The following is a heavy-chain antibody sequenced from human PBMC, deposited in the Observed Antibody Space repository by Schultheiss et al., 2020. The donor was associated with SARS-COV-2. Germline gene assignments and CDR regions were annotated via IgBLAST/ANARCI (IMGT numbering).Heavy chain of an antibody. J-gene: IGHJ4*02. CDR3: ARGGSGSYGDDY. CDR1: GGSISSGGYY. V-gene: IGHV4-31*03. CDR2: IYYSGST. Sequence: SETLSLTCTVSGGSISSGGYYWSWIRQHPGKGLEWIGYIYYSGSTYYNPSLKSRVTISVDTSKNQFSLKLSSVTAADTAVYYCARGGSGSYGDDYWGQGTLVTVSS. D-gene: IGHD3-10*01.